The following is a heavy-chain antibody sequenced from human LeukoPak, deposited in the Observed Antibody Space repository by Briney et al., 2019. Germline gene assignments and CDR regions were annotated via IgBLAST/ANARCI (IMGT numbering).Heavy chain of an antibody. CDR1: GYTFTSYG. V-gene: IGHV1-18*01. Sequence: ASVKVSCKASGYTFTSYGNSWVRQAPGQGLEWMGWISAYNGNTNYAQKLQGRVTMTTDTSTSTAYMELRSLRSDDTAVYYCARDLAIAVAGSQDYWGQGTLVTVSS. J-gene: IGHJ4*02. D-gene: IGHD6-19*01. CDR3: ARDLAIAVAGSQDY. CDR2: ISAYNGNT.